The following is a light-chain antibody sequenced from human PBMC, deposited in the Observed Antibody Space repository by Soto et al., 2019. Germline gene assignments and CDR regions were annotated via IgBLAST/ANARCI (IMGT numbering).Light chain of an antibody. CDR1: QNIRSS. CDR3: QQRSNWSWT. J-gene: IGKJ1*01. CDR2: AGS. V-gene: IGKV3-11*01. Sequence: VVLKHSXGTLSLKTAEXXXXXXXGSQNIRSSLARYQQMXGQAPRLLTSAGSXRATGIPPRFSGGGSGSDLTLNISSLETEDFAVYYCQQRSNWSWTFCQGTKVDIK.